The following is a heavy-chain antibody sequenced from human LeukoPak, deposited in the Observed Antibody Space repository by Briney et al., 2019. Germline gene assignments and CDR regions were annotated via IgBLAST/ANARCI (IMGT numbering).Heavy chain of an antibody. CDR2: ISNSGSTI. D-gene: IGHD3-16*01. J-gene: IGHJ4*02. V-gene: IGHV3-11*04. Sequence: GGSLRLSCAASGFTFSDYYMSWLRQAPGKGLEWVSYISNSGSTIHYADSVKGRFTIPRDNAKNSLYLQMNSLRAEDTAVYYCARVWGSYAVGYWGQGTLVTVSS. CDR3: ARVWGSYAVGY. CDR1: GFTFSDYY.